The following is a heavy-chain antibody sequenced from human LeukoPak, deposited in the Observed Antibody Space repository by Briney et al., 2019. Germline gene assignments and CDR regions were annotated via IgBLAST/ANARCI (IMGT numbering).Heavy chain of an antibody. CDR2: TSWNSGSI. Sequence: PGGSLRLSCAASGFTFDDYAMHWVRQAPGKGLEWVSGTSWNSGSIGYADSVKGRFTISRDNAKNSLYLQMNSPRAEDTALYYCAGYCSSTSCYIGVDYWGQGTLVTVSS. CDR3: AGYCSSTSCYIGVDY. D-gene: IGHD2-2*02. CDR1: GFTFDDYA. V-gene: IGHV3-9*01. J-gene: IGHJ4*02.